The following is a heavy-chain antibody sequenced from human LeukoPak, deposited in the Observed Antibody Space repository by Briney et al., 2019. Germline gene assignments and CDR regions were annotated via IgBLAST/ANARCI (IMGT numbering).Heavy chain of an antibody. Sequence: GGSLRLSCAASGFTFSSYAMHWVRQAPGKGLEWVAVIQYDGSTKWYADSVKGRFTISRDNSQNTLYLQMNSLRVDDSSVCHCARDTTGSYSTDYWGQGTLVTVSS. CDR3: ARDTTGSYSTDY. CDR1: GFTFSSYA. J-gene: IGHJ4*02. CDR2: IQYDGSTK. D-gene: IGHD1-1*01. V-gene: IGHV3-30-3*01.